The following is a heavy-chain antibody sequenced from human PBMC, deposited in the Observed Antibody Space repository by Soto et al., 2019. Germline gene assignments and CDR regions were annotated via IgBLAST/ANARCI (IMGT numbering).Heavy chain of an antibody. J-gene: IGHJ6*02. CDR1: GGSISSGDYY. CDR3: ASRYCSGGSCSYYYYGMDV. D-gene: IGHD2-15*01. Sequence: QVQLQESGPGLVKPSQTLSLTCTVSGGSISSGDYYWSWIRQPPGKGLEWIGYIYYSGSTYYNPSLEIRVTISVDPSKNRFSLKLSSVTAADTAVYYCASRYCSGGSCSYYYYGMDVWGQGTTVTVSS. CDR2: IYYSGST. V-gene: IGHV4-30-4*01.